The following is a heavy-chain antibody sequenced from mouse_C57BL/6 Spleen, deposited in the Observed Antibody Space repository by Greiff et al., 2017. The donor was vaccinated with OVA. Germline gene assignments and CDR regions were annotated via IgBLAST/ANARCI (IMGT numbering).Heavy chain of an antibody. J-gene: IGHJ3*01. CDR1: GYTFTSYW. Sequence: QVQLKQPGAEPVKPGASVKLSCKASGYTFTSYWMHWVKQRPGQGLEWIGMIHPNSGSTNYNEKFKSKATLTVDKSSSTAYMQLSSLTSEDSAVYYCARWDYDYDRFADWGQGTLVTVSA. V-gene: IGHV1-64*01. CDR3: ARWDYDYDRFAD. D-gene: IGHD2-4*01. CDR2: IHPNSGST.